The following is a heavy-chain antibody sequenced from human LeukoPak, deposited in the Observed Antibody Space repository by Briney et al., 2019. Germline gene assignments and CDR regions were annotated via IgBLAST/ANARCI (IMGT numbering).Heavy chain of an antibody. CDR2: ISGSGGST. V-gene: IGHV3-23*01. Sequence: GGSLRLSCAASGSTFSSYAMSWVRQAPGKGLEWVSAISGSGGSTYYADSVKGRFTISRDNSKNTLYLQMNSLRAEDTAVYYCAKDLGNYYDSSGYNHWGQGTLVTVSS. CDR3: AKDLGNYYDSSGYNH. J-gene: IGHJ5*02. D-gene: IGHD3-22*01. CDR1: GSTFSSYA.